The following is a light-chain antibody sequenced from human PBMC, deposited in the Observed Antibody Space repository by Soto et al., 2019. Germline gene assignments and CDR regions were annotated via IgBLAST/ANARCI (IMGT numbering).Light chain of an antibody. J-gene: IGLJ2*01. CDR3: CSYYGGYTNSV. CDR2: DVS. CDR1: SSDVGTYNY. V-gene: IGLV2-11*01. Sequence: QSALTQPRSVSGPPGQSVSISCSGTSSDVGTYNYVSWYHQHPGKAPKLMIYDVSKRPSGVPDRFSGSKSGNTASLTISGVQAADDADDYCCSYYGGYTNSVFGGGTKLTVL.